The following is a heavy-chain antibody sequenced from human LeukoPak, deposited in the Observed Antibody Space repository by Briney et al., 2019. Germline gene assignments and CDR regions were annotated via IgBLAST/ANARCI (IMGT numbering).Heavy chain of an antibody. Sequence: SETLFLTCTVSGGSISSYYWSWIRQPPGKGLEWIGYIYYSGSTNYNPSLKSRVTISVDTSKNQFSLKLSSVTAADTAVYYCARDAALMSTPDAFDIWGQGTMVTVSS. D-gene: IGHD5/OR15-5a*01. J-gene: IGHJ3*02. V-gene: IGHV4-59*01. CDR3: ARDAALMSTPDAFDI. CDR1: GGSISSYY. CDR2: IYYSGST.